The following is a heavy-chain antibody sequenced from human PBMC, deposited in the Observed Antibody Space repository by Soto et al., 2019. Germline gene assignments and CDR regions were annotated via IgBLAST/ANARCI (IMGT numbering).Heavy chain of an antibody. D-gene: IGHD2-15*01. CDR2: ISCDGSNK. V-gene: IGHV3-30-3*01. Sequence: PGGSLRLSCAASGFTFSGYAMHWVRQAPGKGLEWVALISCDGSNKYYADSVKGRFTVSRDSSKNTVFLQMNSLRAEDTAVYYCARGGGGYYYYGMDVWGQGTTVTVSS. J-gene: IGHJ6*02. CDR1: GFTFSGYA. CDR3: ARGGGGYYYYGMDV.